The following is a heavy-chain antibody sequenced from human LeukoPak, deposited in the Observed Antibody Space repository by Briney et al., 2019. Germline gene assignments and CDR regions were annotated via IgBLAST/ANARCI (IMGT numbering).Heavy chain of an antibody. Sequence: SETLSLTCTVSGGSISSGSNYWSWTRQPAGKGLEWIGRIYTSGTTNYNPSLKSRVTISVDTSKNQFSLKLTSVTAADTAVYYCAREHVGSYQYYYDSSWDYWGQGTLVTVSS. D-gene: IGHD3-22*01. V-gene: IGHV4-61*02. J-gene: IGHJ4*02. CDR3: AREHVGSYQYYYDSSWDY. CDR2: IYTSGTT. CDR1: GGSISSGSNY.